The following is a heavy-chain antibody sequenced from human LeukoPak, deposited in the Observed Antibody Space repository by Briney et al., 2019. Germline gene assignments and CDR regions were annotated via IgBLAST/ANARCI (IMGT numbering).Heavy chain of an antibody. CDR2: IKQDGSEK. CDR1: GFTFSSYW. V-gene: IGHV3-7*01. Sequence: GGSLRLSCAASGFTFSSYWMSWVRQAPGKGLEWVANIKQDGSEKYYVDSVKGRFTISRDNAKSSLYLQMNSLRAEDTAVYYCARDLTRIQLWPERFDYWGQGTLVTVSS. CDR3: ARDLTRIQLWPERFDY. D-gene: IGHD5-18*01. J-gene: IGHJ4*02.